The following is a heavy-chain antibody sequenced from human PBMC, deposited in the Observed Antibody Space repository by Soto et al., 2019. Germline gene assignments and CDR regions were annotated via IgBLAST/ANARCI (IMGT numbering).Heavy chain of an antibody. Sequence: SETLSLTCTVSGGSISSYYWSWIRQPPGKGLEWIGYIYYSGNTNHNPSLKSRVTISVDTSKNQFSLKLNSVTAADTAVYYCAREREGGYEYWGQGTLVTVSS. CDR2: IYYSGNT. D-gene: IGHD5-12*01. CDR1: GGSISSYY. V-gene: IGHV4-59*01. CDR3: AREREGGYEY. J-gene: IGHJ4*02.